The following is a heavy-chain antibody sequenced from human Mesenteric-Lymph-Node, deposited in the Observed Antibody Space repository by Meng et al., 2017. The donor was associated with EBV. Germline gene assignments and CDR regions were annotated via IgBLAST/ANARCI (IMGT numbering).Heavy chain of an antibody. CDR2: ISSSGSTK. Sequence: QVKVVVSGGGVVAPGGSLRCSCAASGFTFSDYYMSWIRQAPGKGLEWVSYISSSGSTKYYADSVKGRFTISRDNVKQSLFLQMNSLRAEDTAVYYCARDHTSGWFDPWGQGALVTVSS. D-gene: IGHD6-19*01. CDR3: ARDHTSGWFDP. V-gene: IGHV3-11*01. J-gene: IGHJ5*02. CDR1: GFTFSDYY.